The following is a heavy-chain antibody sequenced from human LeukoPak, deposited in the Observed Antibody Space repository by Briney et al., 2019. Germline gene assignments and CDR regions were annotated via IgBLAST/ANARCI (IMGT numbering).Heavy chain of an antibody. CDR1: GGTFSSYA. Sequence: SVKVSCKASGGTFSSYAISWVRQAPGQGLEWMGGITPIFGTANYAQKFQGRVTITADESTSTAYMELSSLRSEDTAVYYCAREGGKPNYFDYWGQGTLVTVSS. CDR3: AREGGKPNYFDY. V-gene: IGHV1-69*01. CDR2: ITPIFGTA. J-gene: IGHJ4*02. D-gene: IGHD4-23*01.